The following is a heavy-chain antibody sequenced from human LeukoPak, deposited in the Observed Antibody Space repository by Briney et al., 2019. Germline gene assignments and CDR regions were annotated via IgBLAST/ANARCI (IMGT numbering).Heavy chain of an antibody. J-gene: IGHJ6*04. V-gene: IGHV4-34*01. CDR1: GGSFSGFH. CDR2: ISQSGST. CDR3: ATSLSGTTLYGVDV. D-gene: IGHD1/OR15-1a*01. Sequence: SETLSLTCAVYGGSFSGFHWTWIRQPPGKGLEWIGDISQSGSTNYNASLKSRVTISKDTSRNQFSLKLSSVTAADTAVYYCATSLSGTTLYGVDVWGKGTTVTVSS.